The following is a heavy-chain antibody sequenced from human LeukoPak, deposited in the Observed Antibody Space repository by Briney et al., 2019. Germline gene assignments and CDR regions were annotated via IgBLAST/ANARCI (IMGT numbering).Heavy chain of an antibody. V-gene: IGHV4-31*03. J-gene: IGHJ4*02. Sequence: SQTLSLTCTVSGGSISSGGYYWSWIRQHPGKGLEWIGYIYYSGSTYYNPSFKSRVTISVDTSKNQFSLKLSSVAAADTAVYYCAMIRDGYNYFNYWGQGTLVTVSS. CDR2: IYYSGST. CDR1: GGSISSGGYY. D-gene: IGHD5-24*01. CDR3: AMIRDGYNYFNY.